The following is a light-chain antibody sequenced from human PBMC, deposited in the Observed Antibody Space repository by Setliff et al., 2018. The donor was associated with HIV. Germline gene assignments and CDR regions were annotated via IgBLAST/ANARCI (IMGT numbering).Light chain of an antibody. J-gene: IGLJ1*01. V-gene: IGLV1-40*01. CDR1: SSNIGAGYD. Sequence: QSALTQPPSVSGAPGQRVTISCTGSSSNIGAGYDVHWYQQLPGTAPKLLIYGNSNRPSGVPDRFSGSKSGTSASLAITGLQAEDEADYYCQSYDSSLSAYVFGTGTKGTVL. CDR3: QSYDSSLSAYV. CDR2: GNS.